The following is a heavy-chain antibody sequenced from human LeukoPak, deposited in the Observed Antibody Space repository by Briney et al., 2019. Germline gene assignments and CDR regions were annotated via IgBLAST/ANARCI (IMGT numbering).Heavy chain of an antibody. Sequence: GESLKISCKGSGYRFISYWIGWVRQMPGKGLEWMGIIYPGDSDTRYSPSFQGQVTISADKSISTAYLQWSSLKASDTAMYYCARHPADFMGIEYYFDYWGQGTLVTVSS. D-gene: IGHD7-27*01. CDR1: GYRFISYW. V-gene: IGHV5-51*01. CDR2: IYPGDSDT. CDR3: ARHPADFMGIEYYFDY. J-gene: IGHJ4*02.